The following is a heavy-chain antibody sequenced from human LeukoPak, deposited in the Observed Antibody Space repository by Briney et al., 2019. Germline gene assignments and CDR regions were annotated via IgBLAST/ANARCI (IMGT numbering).Heavy chain of an antibody. CDR1: GYTFTSYG. D-gene: IGHD3-3*01. Sequence: ASVKVSCRASGYTFTSYGISWVRQAPGRGLEWMGWISAYNGNTNYAQKLQGRLTVTTDTSTSTAYMEVRSLRSDDTAVYYCARALSDDFWSAYQDYWGQGTLVTVSS. CDR3: ARALSDDFWSAYQDY. V-gene: IGHV1-18*01. J-gene: IGHJ4*02. CDR2: ISAYNGNT.